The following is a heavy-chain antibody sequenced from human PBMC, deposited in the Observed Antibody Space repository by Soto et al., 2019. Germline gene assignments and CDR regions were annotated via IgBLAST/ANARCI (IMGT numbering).Heavy chain of an antibody. CDR1: GGPISSYY. CDR3: AQFPGKEMWPRAPVVN. CDR2: VYYSASTNYKPSL. V-gene: IGHV4-59*01. J-gene: IGHJ4*02. Sequence: SETLSLTCTASGGPISSYYWSWIRQPPGKGLEWIGYVYYSASTNYKPSLNYNPSLKSRVTKDTSKNQLVLTMTNMDSVDTATFFWAQFPGKEMWPRAPVVNWGQGTPVTVSS. D-gene: IGHD3-3*01.